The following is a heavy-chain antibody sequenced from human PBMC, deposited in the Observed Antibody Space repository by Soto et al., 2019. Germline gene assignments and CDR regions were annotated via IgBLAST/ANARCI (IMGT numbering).Heavy chain of an antibody. V-gene: IGHV4-39*01. D-gene: IGHD2-21*02. Sequence: SETLSLTCTVPGGSISSSSYYWGWIRQPPGKGLEWIGSIYYSGSTYYNPSLKSRVTISVDTSKNQFSLKLSSVTAADTAVYYCAGMVVTAPDAFDIWGQGTMVTVSS. CDR1: GGSISSSSYY. CDR3: AGMVVTAPDAFDI. CDR2: IYYSGST. J-gene: IGHJ3*02.